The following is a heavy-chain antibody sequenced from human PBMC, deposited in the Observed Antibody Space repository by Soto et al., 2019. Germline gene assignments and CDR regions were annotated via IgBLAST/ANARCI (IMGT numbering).Heavy chain of an antibody. CDR2: ISAYNGNT. V-gene: IGHV1-18*01. D-gene: IGHD6-19*01. Sequence: QVQLVQSGAEVKKPGASVKVSCKASGYTFTSYGISWVRQAPGQRLEWMGWISAYNGNTNYAQKLQGRVTMTTDTSTSTAYMELRSLRSDDTAVYYCARDSRQVAVAGIPDYFDYWGQGTLVTVSS. J-gene: IGHJ4*02. CDR1: GYTFTSYG. CDR3: ARDSRQVAVAGIPDYFDY.